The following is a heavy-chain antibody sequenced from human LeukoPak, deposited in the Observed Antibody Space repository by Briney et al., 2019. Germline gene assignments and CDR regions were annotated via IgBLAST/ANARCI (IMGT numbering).Heavy chain of an antibody. J-gene: IGHJ4*02. V-gene: IGHV3-30-3*01. CDR2: ISYDGSNK. D-gene: IGHD6-13*01. CDR3: ARDHKQQPFAFDY. CDR1: GFTFSSYA. Sequence: PGGSLRLSRAASGFTFSSYAMHWVRQAPGKGLEWVAVISYDGSNKYYADSVKGRFTISRDNSKNTLYLQMNSLRAEDTAVYYCARDHKQQPFAFDYWGQGTLVTVSS.